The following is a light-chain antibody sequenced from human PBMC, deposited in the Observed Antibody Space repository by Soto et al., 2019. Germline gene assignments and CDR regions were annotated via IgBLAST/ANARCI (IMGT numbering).Light chain of an antibody. Sequence: DIQMTQSPSTLSASVGDRVTITCRASQTISTWLAWYQQKPGKAPNLLIYKASSLKSGVPSRFSGSGSGTEFTLPISSLQPDDFATYYCQQYNSYWTFGQGTKVEIK. CDR2: KAS. CDR3: QQYNSYWT. CDR1: QTISTW. J-gene: IGKJ1*01. V-gene: IGKV1-5*03.